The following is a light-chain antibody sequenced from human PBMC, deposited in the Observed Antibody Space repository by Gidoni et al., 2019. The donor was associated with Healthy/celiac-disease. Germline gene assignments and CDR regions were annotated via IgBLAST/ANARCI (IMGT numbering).Light chain of an antibody. CDR2: QDS. V-gene: IGLV3-1*01. CDR1: KLGDKY. CDR3: QAWDSSTAV. Sequence: SYALTPPPSVSGSPGQTASITCSGDKLGDKYACWYQQKPGQSPVLVIYQDSKRPSGIPERFSGSNSGNTATLTISGTQAMDEADYYCQAWDSSTAVFGGGTKLTVL. J-gene: IGLJ2*01.